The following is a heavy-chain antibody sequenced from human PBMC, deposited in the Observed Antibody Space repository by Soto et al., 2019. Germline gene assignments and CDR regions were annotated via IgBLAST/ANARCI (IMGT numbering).Heavy chain of an antibody. Sequence: SETLSLTCTVSGGSIRTGGYYWSWIRQHPGEGLEWLGYIYYTGRTYYNPSLKNRLTMSVDMSKSQFSLKLTSLTAADTAVYYCAKDPSPQPTTVVTPGWFDPWGQGILVTVSS. CDR2: IYYTGRT. CDR3: AKDPSPQPTTVVTPGWFDP. J-gene: IGHJ5*02. D-gene: IGHD4-17*01. V-gene: IGHV4-31*03. CDR1: GGSIRTGGYY.